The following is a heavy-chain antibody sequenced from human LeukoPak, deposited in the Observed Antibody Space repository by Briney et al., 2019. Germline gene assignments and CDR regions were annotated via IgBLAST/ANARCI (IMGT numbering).Heavy chain of an antibody. CDR2: IGTAGDT. D-gene: IGHD3-22*01. Sequence: PGGSLRLSCAASGFTFSRYDMHWVRQATGKGLEWVSAIGTAGDTYYPDSVKGRFTISRENAKNTLHLQMNSLRAEDTAIYYCAKQAYDSPRTDFDYWGQGTLVTVSS. CDR3: AKQAYDSPRTDFDY. CDR1: GFTFSRYD. J-gene: IGHJ4*02. V-gene: IGHV3-13*04.